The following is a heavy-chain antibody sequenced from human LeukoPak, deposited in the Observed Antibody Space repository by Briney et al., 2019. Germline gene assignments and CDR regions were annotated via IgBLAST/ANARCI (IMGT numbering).Heavy chain of an antibody. D-gene: IGHD3-3*01. CDR2: ISNSGSDI. V-gene: IGHV3-11*04. CDR3: ARDQDYDFWSGGLGMDV. CDR1: DFTLSDYY. J-gene: IGHJ6*02. Sequence: GGSLRLSCAASDFTLSDYYMTWIRQAPGKGLEWLSYISNSGSDIYSADSVKGRFTISRDNSKNTLYLQMNSLRVEDTAVYYCARDQDYDFWSGGLGMDVWGQGTTVTVSS.